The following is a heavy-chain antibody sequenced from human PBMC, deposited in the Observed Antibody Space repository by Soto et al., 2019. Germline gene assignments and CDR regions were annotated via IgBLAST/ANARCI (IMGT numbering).Heavy chain of an antibody. D-gene: IGHD4-17*01. CDR1: GYTFTSYD. CDR2: MNPNSGNT. J-gene: IGHJ6*02. Sequence: GASVKVSCKASGYTFTSYDINWVRQATGQGLEWMGWMNPNSGNTGYAQKFQGRVTMTRNTSISTAYMELSSLRSEDTAVYYCARGNGDPPGDYYYGMDVWGQGTTVTVAS. CDR3: ARGNGDPPGDYYYGMDV. V-gene: IGHV1-8*01.